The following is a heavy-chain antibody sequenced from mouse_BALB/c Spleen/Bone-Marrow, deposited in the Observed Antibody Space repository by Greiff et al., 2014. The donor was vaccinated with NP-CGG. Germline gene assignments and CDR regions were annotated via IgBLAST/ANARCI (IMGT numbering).Heavy chain of an antibody. Sequence: VQLQQSGAELVKPGASVKLSCKASGYTFTTYWMQWVKQRPGQGLEWIGEINPSNGRTNYNEKFKRKATLTVDKSSSTAYMQLSSLTSEDSAVYYCAGGDGKYAFAYWGQGTLVTVSA. V-gene: IGHV1S81*02. J-gene: IGHJ3*01. CDR2: INPSNGRT. CDR3: AGGDGKYAFAY. D-gene: IGHD2-1*01. CDR1: GYTFTTYW.